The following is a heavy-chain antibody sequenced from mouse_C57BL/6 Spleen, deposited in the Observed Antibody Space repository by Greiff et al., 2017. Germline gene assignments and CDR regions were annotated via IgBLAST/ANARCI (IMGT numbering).Heavy chain of an antibody. CDR2: IYPGDGDT. Sequence: VQVVESGPELVKPGASVKISCKASGYAFSSSWMNWVKQRPGKGLEWIGRIYPGDGDTNYNGKFKGKATLTADKSSSTAYMQLSSLTSEDSAVYFCASHYGSSPYYAMDYWGQGTSVTVSS. J-gene: IGHJ4*01. CDR1: GYAFSSSW. D-gene: IGHD1-1*01. V-gene: IGHV1-82*01. CDR3: ASHYGSSPYYAMDY.